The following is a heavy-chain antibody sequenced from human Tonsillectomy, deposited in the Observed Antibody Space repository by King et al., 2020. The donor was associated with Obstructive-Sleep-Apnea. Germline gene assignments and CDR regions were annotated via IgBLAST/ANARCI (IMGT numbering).Heavy chain of an antibody. CDR2: IYPGDSDT. Sequence: QLVQSGAEVKKPGESLKMSCKGSGYSFTSYWIGWVRQMPGKGLEWMGIIYPGDSDTRYSSSFQGQVTISADKSISTAYLPWNSLTASDTAMYYCARSLVNNGDAFDIWGQGTMVTVSS. V-gene: IGHV5-51*01. J-gene: IGHJ3*02. D-gene: IGHD1/OR15-1a*01. CDR1: GYSFTSYW. CDR3: ARSLVNNGDAFDI.